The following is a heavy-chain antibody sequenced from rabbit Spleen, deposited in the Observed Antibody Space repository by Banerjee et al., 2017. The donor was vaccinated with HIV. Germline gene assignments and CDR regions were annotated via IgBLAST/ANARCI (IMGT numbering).Heavy chain of an antibody. J-gene: IGHJ2*01. V-gene: IGHV1S40*01. CDR2: INTYTDKG. CDR3: ARGWGGDGHAFDP. CDR1: GVSFSSNW. Sequence: QSLEESGGDLVKPGASLTLTCTASGVSFSSNWICWVRQAPGKGLEWIACINTYTDKGVYATWAKGRFTISRTSSTTVTLQMTSLTVADTATYFCARGWGGDGHAFDPWGPGTLVTVS. D-gene: IGHD2-1*01.